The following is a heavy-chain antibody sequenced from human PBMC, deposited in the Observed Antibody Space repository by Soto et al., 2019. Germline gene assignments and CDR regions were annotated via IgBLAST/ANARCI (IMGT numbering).Heavy chain of an antibody. CDR3: AKDIGRGYDFWSGYYRHYYGMDV. J-gene: IGHJ6*02. D-gene: IGHD3-3*01. V-gene: IGHV3-43*01. CDR2: ISWDGGST. Sequence: GGSLRLSCAASGFTFDDYTMHWVRQAPGKGLEWVSLISWDGGSTYYADSVKGRFTISRDNSKNSLYLQMNSLRTEDTALYYCAKDIGRGYDFWSGYYRHYYGMDVWSQGTTVTVSS. CDR1: GFTFDDYT.